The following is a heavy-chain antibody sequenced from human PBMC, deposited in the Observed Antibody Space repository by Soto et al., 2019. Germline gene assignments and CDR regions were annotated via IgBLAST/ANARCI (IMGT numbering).Heavy chain of an antibody. CDR3: ASSRVVTTYFDY. J-gene: IGHJ4*02. CDR1: GGSISRAGYS. V-gene: IGHV4-30-2*06. CDR2: IYNSGST. Sequence: QLQLQESGSRLVKPSQTLSLTCAVSGGSISRAGYSWSWIRQSPGKGLEWIGYIYNSGSTFYNPSLKSRLTISVDRSKNQLSLQLNSVTAADTAVYYCASSRVVTTYFDYWGQGTPVTVSS. D-gene: IGHD2-21*02.